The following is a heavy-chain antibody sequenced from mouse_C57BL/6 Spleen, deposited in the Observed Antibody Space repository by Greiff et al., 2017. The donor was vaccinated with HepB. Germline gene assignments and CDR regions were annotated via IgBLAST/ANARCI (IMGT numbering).Heavy chain of an antibody. CDR3: ALYYYGSSLAWGAD. J-gene: IGHJ3*01. Sequence: VQLQQSGAELVKPGASVKLSCTASGFNIKDYYMHWVKQRTEQGLEWIGRIDPEDGETKYAPKFQGKATITADTSSNTAYLQLSSLTSEDTAVYYCALYYYGSSLAWGADWGQGTLVTVSA. CDR1: GFNIKDYY. CDR2: IDPEDGET. V-gene: IGHV14-2*01. D-gene: IGHD1-1*01.